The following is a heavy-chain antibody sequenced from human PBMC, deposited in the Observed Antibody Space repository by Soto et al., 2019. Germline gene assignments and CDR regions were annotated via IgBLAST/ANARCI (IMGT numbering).Heavy chain of an antibody. CDR2: IYYSGST. V-gene: IGHV4-31*03. J-gene: IGHJ4*01. CDR3: SRAGILTTPYYLDY. D-gene: IGHD4-4*01. CDR1: GGSISSVGYR. Sequence: SQTLSLTCTVSGGSISSVGYRCSWIRQHPGKGLEWIGYIYYSGSTYYNPSLKSRVTISVDTSKNQFSLKLSSVTAEDTAVYYCSRAGILTTPYYLDYWGQGTLVPVSP.